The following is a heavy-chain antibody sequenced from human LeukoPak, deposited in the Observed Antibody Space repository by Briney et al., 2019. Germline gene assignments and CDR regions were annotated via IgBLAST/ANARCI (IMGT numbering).Heavy chain of an antibody. Sequence: PGGSLRLSCAASGFTLSSYAMSWVRQAPGEGLEWVSAISGSGGSTYYADSVKGRFTISRDNSKNTLYLQMNSLRAEDTAVYYCAKGRYYGSGSYYPRAYFDYWGQGTLVTVSS. CDR3: AKGRYYGSGSYYPRAYFDY. V-gene: IGHV3-23*01. J-gene: IGHJ4*02. CDR1: GFTLSSYA. D-gene: IGHD3-10*01. CDR2: ISGSGGST.